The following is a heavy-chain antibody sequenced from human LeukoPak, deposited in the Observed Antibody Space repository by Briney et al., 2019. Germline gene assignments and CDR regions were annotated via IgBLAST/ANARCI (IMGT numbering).Heavy chain of an antibody. CDR3: AREVRDYDFWSGPNWFDP. D-gene: IGHD3-3*01. CDR1: GGSFSGYY. Sequence: SETLSLTCAVYGGSFSGYYWSWIRQPPGKGLEWIGEINHSGSTNYNPSLKSRVTISVDTSKNQFSLKLSSVTAADTAVYYCAREVRDYDFWSGPNWFDPWGQGTLVTVSS. V-gene: IGHV4-34*01. CDR2: INHSGST. J-gene: IGHJ5*02.